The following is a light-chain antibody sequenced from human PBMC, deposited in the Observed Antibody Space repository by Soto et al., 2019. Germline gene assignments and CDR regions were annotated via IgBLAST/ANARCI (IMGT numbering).Light chain of an antibody. J-gene: IGLJ2*01. V-gene: IGLV2-8*01. CDR1: SSDVGGYNS. Sequence: QSALTQPPSASGSPGQSVTIPCTGTSSDVGGYNSVSWYQQHPGKVPKLMIYEVSKRPSGVPDRFSGSKSVNTASLTVSGLQAEDEADYYCSSYAGSNNFVFGGGTKVTVL. CDR2: EVS. CDR3: SSYAGSNNFV.